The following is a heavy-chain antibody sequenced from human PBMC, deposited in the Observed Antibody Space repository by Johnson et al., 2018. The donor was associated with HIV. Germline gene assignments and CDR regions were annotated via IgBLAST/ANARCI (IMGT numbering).Heavy chain of an antibody. D-gene: IGHD3-9*01. J-gene: IGHJ3*02. V-gene: IGHV3-23*04. CDR2: ISGSGGST. CDR3: SNDVWHDILTGHTPSGDAFDI. Sequence: VQLVESGGGLVQPGGSLRLSCAASGFTFSSYAMTWVRQAPGKGLEWVSTISGSGGSTYYIDSVKGRFTIYRDSSKNTLYLQMNSLRAEDTAIYYCSNDVWHDILTGHTPSGDAFDIWGQGTMVTVSS. CDR1: GFTFSSYA.